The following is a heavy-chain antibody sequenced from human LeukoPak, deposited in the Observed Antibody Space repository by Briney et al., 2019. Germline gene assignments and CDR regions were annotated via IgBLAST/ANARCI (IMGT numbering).Heavy chain of an antibody. J-gene: IGHJ4*02. D-gene: IGHD3-16*01. Sequence: GGSLRLSCVASGITFSSYSMNWVRQAPGKGVGWVSYINSFSGTIKYTDSVKGRFTISRDNAKISLCMQMNSLRAEDTAVYYCARDQGGVGYWGQGTLVTVSS. CDR2: INSFSGTI. V-gene: IGHV3-48*01. CDR1: GITFSSYS. CDR3: ARDQGGVGY.